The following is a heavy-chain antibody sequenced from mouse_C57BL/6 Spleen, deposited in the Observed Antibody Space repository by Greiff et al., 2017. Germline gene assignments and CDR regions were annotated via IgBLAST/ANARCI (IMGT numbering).Heavy chain of an antibody. Sequence: QVQLQQPGAELVRPGTSVKLSCKASGYTFTSYWMHWVKQRPGQGLEWIGVIDPSDSYTNYNQKFKGKATLTVDTSSSTAYMQLSSLTSEDSAVYYCARERRYGNSPLFDYWGQGTTLTVSS. J-gene: IGHJ2*01. CDR3: ARERRYGNSPLFDY. D-gene: IGHD2-10*02. CDR2: IDPSDSYT. V-gene: IGHV1-59*01. CDR1: GYTFTSYW.